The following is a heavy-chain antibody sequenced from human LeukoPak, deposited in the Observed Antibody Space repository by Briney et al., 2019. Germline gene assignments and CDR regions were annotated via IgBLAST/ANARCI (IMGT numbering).Heavy chain of an antibody. J-gene: IGHJ5*02. D-gene: IGHD3-10*01. V-gene: IGHV1-24*01. CDR2: FDPEDGET. Sequence: ASVKVSCKVSGYTLTELSMHWVRQAPGKGLEWMGGFDPEDGETIYTQKFQGRVTVTEDTSTDTAYMELSSLRSEDTAVYYCAAITMVRGVIKGWFDPWGQGTLVTVSS. CDR1: GYTLTELS. CDR3: AAITMVRGVIKGWFDP.